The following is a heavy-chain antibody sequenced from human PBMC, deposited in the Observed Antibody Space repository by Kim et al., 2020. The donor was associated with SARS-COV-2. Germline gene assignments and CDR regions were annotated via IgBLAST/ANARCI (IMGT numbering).Heavy chain of an antibody. J-gene: IGHJ5*02. CDR3: ARGPELDYSSSFYWFDP. CDR2: INAGNGNT. V-gene: IGHV1-3*01. D-gene: IGHD6-13*01. Sequence: ASVKVSCKASGYTFTSYAMHWVRQAPGQRLEWMGWINAGNGNTKYSQKFQGRVTITRDTSASTAYMELSSLRSEDTAVYYCARGPELDYSSSFYWFDPWGQGTLVTVSS. CDR1: GYTFTSYA.